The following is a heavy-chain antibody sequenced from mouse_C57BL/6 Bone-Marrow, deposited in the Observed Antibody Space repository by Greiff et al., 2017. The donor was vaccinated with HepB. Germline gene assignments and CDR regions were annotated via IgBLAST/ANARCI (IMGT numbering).Heavy chain of an antibody. V-gene: IGHV1-63*01. J-gene: IGHJ3*01. CDR1: GYTFTNYW. Sequence: VQLQQSGAELVRPGTSVKMSCKASGYTFTNYWIGWAKQRPGHGLEWIGDIYPGGGYTNYHEKFKGKATLTADKSSSTAYMQFSSLTSEDSAIYYCARGGREYGRFAYWGQGTLVTVSA. CDR3: ARGGREYGRFAY. CDR2: IYPGGGYT. D-gene: IGHD1-2*01.